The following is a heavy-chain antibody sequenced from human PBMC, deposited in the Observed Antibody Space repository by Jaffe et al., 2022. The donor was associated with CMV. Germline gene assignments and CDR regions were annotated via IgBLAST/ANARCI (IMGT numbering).Heavy chain of an antibody. J-gene: IGHJ4*02. V-gene: IGHV3-23*01. CDR1: GFTFSSYG. D-gene: IGHD3-16*01. CDR2: ITTSGGST. CDR3: ARERGEGPDF. Sequence: EVQLLESGGGLVQPGGSLRLSCAASGFTFSSYGMSWVRQAPGKGLEWVSTITTSGGSTYYADSVKGRFTISRDNSKNTLYLQMITLRAEDTAVYYCARERGEGPDFWGQGTLVTVSS.